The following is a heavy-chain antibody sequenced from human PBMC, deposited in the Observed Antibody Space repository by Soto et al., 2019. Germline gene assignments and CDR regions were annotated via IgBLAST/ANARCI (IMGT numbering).Heavy chain of an antibody. CDR2: INPSGGST. V-gene: IGHV1-46*01. CDR1: GYTFTSYY. CDR3: ARDRSPRPVHYGMDV. J-gene: IGHJ6*02. Sequence: ASVKVSCKASGYTFTSYYMHWVRQAPGQGLEWMGIINPSGGSTNYAQKLQGRVTMTRDMSTRTVYMEVSGLRSEDTAVYYCARDRSPRPVHYGMDVWGQGTTVTVSS. D-gene: IGHD6-19*01.